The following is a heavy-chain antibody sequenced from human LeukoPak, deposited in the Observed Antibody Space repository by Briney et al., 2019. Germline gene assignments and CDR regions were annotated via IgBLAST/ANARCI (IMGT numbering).Heavy chain of an antibody. CDR3: ARDITYSSGCGY. D-gene: IGHD6-19*01. J-gene: IGHJ4*02. CDR1: GYTFTSYG. CDR2: ISAYNGNT. Sequence: GASVKVSCKASGYTFTSYGISWVRQAPGQGLEWMGWISAYNGNTNYAQRFQGRVTMTRDTSISTACMELSRLRSDDTAVYYCARDITYSSGCGYWGQGTLVTVSS. V-gene: IGHV1-18*01.